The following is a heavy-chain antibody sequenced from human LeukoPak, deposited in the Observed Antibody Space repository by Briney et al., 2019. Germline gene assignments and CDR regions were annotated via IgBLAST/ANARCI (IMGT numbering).Heavy chain of an antibody. CDR1: GFTFSSYA. Sequence: PGGSLRLSCAASGFTFSSYAMSWVRQAPGKGLEWVSAISGSGDSTYFADSVKGRFTISRDNSKNTLYLQMNSLRAEDTAVYYCAREADYYDSSGYYSYFQHWGQGTLVTVSS. J-gene: IGHJ1*01. D-gene: IGHD3-22*01. CDR2: ISGSGDST. CDR3: AREADYYDSSGYYSYFQH. V-gene: IGHV3-23*01.